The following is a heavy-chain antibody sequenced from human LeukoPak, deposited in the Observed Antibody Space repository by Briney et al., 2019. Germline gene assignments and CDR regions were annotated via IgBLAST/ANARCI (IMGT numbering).Heavy chain of an antibody. J-gene: IGHJ4*02. V-gene: IGHV1-24*01. CDR3: ATSAVNYYGSGSYPPDY. CDR2: FDPEDGET. D-gene: IGHD3-10*01. CDR1: GYTLTELS. Sequence: ASVKVSCKVSGYTLTELSMHWVRQAPGKGLEWMGGFDPEDGETIYAQKFQGRVTMTEDTSTDTAYMELSSLRSVDTAVYYCATSAVNYYGSGSYPPDYWGQGTLVTVSS.